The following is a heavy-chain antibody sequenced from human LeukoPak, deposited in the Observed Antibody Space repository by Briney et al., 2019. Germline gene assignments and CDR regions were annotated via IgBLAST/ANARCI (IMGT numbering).Heavy chain of an antibody. Sequence: PGGSLRLSCAASGFTFSNAWMSWVRQAPGKGLEWVGRIKSKTDGGTTDYAAPVKGRFTISRDDSKNTLYLRMNSLKTEDTAVYYCTTDLPDSYGYQYYFDYWGQGTLVTVSS. CDR2: IKSKTDGGTT. D-gene: IGHD5-18*01. CDR1: GFTFSNAW. CDR3: TTDLPDSYGYQYYFDY. J-gene: IGHJ4*02. V-gene: IGHV3-15*01.